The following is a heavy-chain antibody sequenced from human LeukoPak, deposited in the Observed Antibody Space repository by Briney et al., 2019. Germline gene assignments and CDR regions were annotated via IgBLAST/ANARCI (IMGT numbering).Heavy chain of an antibody. CDR3: AREYPGYCSGGSCRGLDY. V-gene: IGHV1-18*04. CDR2: ISAYNGNT. Sequence: ASVEVSCKASGYTFTSYGISWVRQAPGQGLEWMGWISAYNGNTNYAQKLQGRVTMTTDTSTSTAYMELWSLRPDDTAVYYCAREYPGYCSGGSCRGLDYWGQGTLVTVSS. D-gene: IGHD2-15*01. J-gene: IGHJ4*02. CDR1: GYTFTSYG.